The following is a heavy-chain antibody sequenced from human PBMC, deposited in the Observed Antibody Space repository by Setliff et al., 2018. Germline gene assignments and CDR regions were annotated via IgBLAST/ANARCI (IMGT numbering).Heavy chain of an antibody. CDR1: GFTFSSYE. Sequence: PGGSLRLSCVASGFTFSSYEMNWVRQAPGKGLEWVSYITSSGRSMDYADSVKGRFTISRDNATNSLYLQMNSLRVEDTAVYYCARNRARVAPFYYYGMDVWGLGTTVTVSS. J-gene: IGHJ6*02. D-gene: IGHD5-12*01. CDR3: ARNRARVAPFYYYGMDV. CDR2: ITSSGRSM. V-gene: IGHV3-48*03.